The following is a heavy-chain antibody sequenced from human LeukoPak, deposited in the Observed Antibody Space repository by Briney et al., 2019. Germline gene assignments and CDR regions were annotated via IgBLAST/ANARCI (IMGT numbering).Heavy chain of an antibody. CDR3: ARDLSYGDYGDYYYYMDV. J-gene: IGHJ6*03. CDR2: ISSSSSYI. Sequence: GGSLRLSCAASGFTFSSYSMNWVRQAPGKGLEWVSSISSSSSYIYYADSVKGRFTISRDNAKNSLYLQMNSLRAEDTAVYYCARDLSYGDYGDYYYYMDVSGKGTTVTVSS. V-gene: IGHV3-21*01. D-gene: IGHD4-17*01. CDR1: GFTFSSYS.